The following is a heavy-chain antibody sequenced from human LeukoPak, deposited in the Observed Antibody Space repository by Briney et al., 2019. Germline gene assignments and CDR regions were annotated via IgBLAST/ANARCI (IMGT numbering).Heavy chain of an antibody. J-gene: IGHJ6*02. V-gene: IGHV1-69*01. CDR1: GGTFSSYA. CDR2: IIPIFGTA. Sequence: GSSVKVSCKASGGTFSSYAISWVRRAPGQGLEWMGGIIPIFGTANYAQKFQGRVTITADESTSTAYMELSSLRSEDTAVYYCARDGSWYYYGMDVWGQGTTVTVSS. D-gene: IGHD6-13*01. CDR3: ARDGSWYYYGMDV.